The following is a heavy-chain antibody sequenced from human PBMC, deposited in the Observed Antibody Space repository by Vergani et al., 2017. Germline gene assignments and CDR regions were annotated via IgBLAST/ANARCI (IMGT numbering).Heavy chain of an antibody. D-gene: IGHD3-10*01. J-gene: IGHJ6*02. CDR2: IHTSGST. CDR3: ARDRPALLWFGELYGMDV. V-gene: IGHV4-61*02. CDR1: GGSINSHNYY. Sequence: QVQLQESGPGLVKPSQTLSLTCTVSGGSINSHNYYWSWIRQPAGKGLEWIGRIHTSGSTNYNPSLKSRVTISVDTSKNQFSLKLSSVTAADTAVYYCARDRPALLWFGELYGMDVWGQGTTVTVSS.